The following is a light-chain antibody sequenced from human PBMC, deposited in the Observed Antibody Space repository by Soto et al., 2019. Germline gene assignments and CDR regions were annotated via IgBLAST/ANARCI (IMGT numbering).Light chain of an antibody. CDR3: QQYGNSPPSWT. CDR1: RSVSSSY. V-gene: IGKV3-20*01. Sequence: ETVLTQSPGTLSLSPGERATLFCRASRSVSSSYLAWYQQKLGQAPRLLIHGATSRATGIPDRFSGGGSGTDFTLTLSRLEPEDFAVYYCQQYGNSPPSWTFGQGTKVEIK. J-gene: IGKJ1*01. CDR2: GAT.